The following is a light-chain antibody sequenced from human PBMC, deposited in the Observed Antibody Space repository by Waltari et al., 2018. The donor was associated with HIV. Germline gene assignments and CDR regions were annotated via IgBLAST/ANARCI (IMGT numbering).Light chain of an antibody. CDR2: AAS. J-gene: IGKJ4*02. CDR3: QQSRSTPLT. Sequence: DIHLSQSPSSLSASVGDSVTITCRASESIYPYLHWFQQTPKKAPKLIISAASNLESGVPSRFRGRGSGAVFTLSISGLQLGDFATYYCQQSRSTPLTFGAGTRVE. CDR1: ESIYPY. V-gene: IGKV1-39*01.